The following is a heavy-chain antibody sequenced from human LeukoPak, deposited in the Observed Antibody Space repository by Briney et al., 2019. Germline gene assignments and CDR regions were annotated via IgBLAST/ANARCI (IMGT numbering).Heavy chain of an antibody. V-gene: IGHV3-9*03. CDR1: GFTFDDYG. CDR2: ISWDSGSI. J-gene: IGHJ4*02. D-gene: IGHD3-22*01. CDR3: AKGSGYYDSSGYRDYFDY. Sequence: PGGSLRLSCAASGFTFDDYGMHWVRQAPGKGLEWVSGISWDSGSIGYADSVKVRFTISRDNAKNSLYLQMNSLRAEDMALYYCAKGSGYYDSSGYRDYFDYWGQGTLVTVSS.